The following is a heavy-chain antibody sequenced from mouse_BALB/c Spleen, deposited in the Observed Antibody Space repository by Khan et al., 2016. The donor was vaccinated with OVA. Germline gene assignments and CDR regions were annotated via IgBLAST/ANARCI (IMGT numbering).Heavy chain of an antibody. V-gene: IGHV1-80*01. D-gene: IGHD2-14*01. CDR3: ARSGYDFFAY. J-gene: IGHJ3*01. Sequence: QVQLQQSGAELVRPGSSVKISCKASGYVFSSYWMTWVQQRPGQGLELIGQIYPGDGDTKYNGKFKGKVTLTADKSSSTAYMQISSLTSEDSAVYFCARSGYDFFAYWGQGTLVTVSA. CDR1: GYVFSSYW. CDR2: IYPGDGDT.